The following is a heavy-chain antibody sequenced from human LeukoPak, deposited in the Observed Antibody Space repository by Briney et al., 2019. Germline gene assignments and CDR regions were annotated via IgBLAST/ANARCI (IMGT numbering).Heavy chain of an antibody. CDR1: GVSISSGDYY. CDR3: ARGLPITMIEINWFDP. CDR2: VYYSGST. V-gene: IGHV4-30-4*02. J-gene: IGHJ5*02. Sequence: PSETLSLTCTVSGVSISSGDYYWSWIRQPPGKGLEWIGYVYYSGSTYYNPSLKSRVTISVDTSKNQFSLKLSSVTAADTAVYYCARGLPITMIEINWFDPWGQGTLVTVSS. D-gene: IGHD3-22*01.